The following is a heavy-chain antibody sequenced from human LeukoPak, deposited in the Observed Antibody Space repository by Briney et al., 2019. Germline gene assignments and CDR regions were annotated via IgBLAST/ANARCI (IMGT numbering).Heavy chain of an antibody. D-gene: IGHD4-23*01. V-gene: IGHV3-33*05. CDR3: ARGGNSGAGAFDI. CDR1: GFTFSRNG. Sequence: GGSLRLSCAASGFTFSRNGMHWVRQAPGKGLEWVAVISYDGSNKYYADSVKGRFTISRDNAKNSLYLQMNSLRAEDTAVYYCARGGNSGAGAFDIWGQGTMVTVSS. CDR2: ISYDGSNK. J-gene: IGHJ3*02.